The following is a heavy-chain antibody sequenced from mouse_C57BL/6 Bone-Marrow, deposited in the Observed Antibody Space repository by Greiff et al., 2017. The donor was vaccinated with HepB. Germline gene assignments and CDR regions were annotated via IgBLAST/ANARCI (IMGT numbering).Heavy chain of an antibody. CDR2: IYPRRGNT. CDR3: ARGYGSSYDFDY. Sequence: VQLQQSGAELARPGASVKLSCKASGYTFTSYGISWVKQRTGQGLEWIGEIYPRRGNTYYNEKFKGKATLTADKSSSTAYMELRSLTSEDSAVYFCARGYGSSYDFDYWGQGTTLTVSS. CDR1: GYTFTSYG. J-gene: IGHJ2*01. D-gene: IGHD1-1*01. V-gene: IGHV1-81*01.